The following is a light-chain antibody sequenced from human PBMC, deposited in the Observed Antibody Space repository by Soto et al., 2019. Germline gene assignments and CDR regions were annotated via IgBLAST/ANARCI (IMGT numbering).Light chain of an antibody. V-gene: IGLV1-40*01. J-gene: IGLJ1*01. Sequence: QSVLTQPPSVSAAPGQSVTISCSGSSSNIGAPYDVNWFRQLPGTVPRLLIYGNNNRPSGVPDRFSGSKSGTSASLAITGLQAEDEADYYWQSYASSLSGYVFGNGKKVTVL. CDR3: QSYASSLSGYV. CDR2: GNN. CDR1: SSNIGAPYD.